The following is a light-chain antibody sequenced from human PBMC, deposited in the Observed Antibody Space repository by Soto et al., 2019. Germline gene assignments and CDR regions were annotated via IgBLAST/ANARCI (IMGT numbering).Light chain of an antibody. CDR2: AAS. CDR1: QSISSY. Sequence: DIQMTQSPSSLSASVGDRVTITCWASQSISSYLKWYQQKPGKAPKHLIYAASSLQSGVPSRFSGSGSGPDSTLTISSLQPEDFAPYYCQQSFSTLTTFGGGPKVEIK. V-gene: IGKV1-39*01. CDR3: QQSFSTLTT. J-gene: IGKJ4*01.